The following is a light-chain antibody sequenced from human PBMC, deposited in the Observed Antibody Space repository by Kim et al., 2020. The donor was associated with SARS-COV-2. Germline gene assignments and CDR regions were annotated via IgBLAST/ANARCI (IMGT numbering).Light chain of an antibody. V-gene: IGLV2-11*01. J-gene: IGLJ2*01. CDR3: CSYARTSVV. CDR2: DVI. Sequence: QSAPTQPRSVSASPGQSVTISCTGSTSDIGSYSYVSWYQVHPGKAPKLIIYDVIKRPSGVPDRFSGSKSYNTASLTISGLQAEDEADYYCCSYARTSVVFGGGTQLTVL. CDR1: TSDIGSYSY.